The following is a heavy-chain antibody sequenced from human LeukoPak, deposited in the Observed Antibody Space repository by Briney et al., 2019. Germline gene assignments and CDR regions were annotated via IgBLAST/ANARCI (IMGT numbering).Heavy chain of an antibody. CDR3: ARDGAAAGTYFVL. D-gene: IGHD6-13*01. V-gene: IGHV3-7*01. Sequence: GGPLRLSCAASGFIFSDYLVNWVRQAPGKGQGGVASIREDGSEKTYVDSVKGRFTISRDNTKNALYLQMSSLTRGDTGIYLCARDGAAAGTYFVLGGEGTRVTVSS. CDR2: IREDGSEK. CDR1: GFIFSDYL. J-gene: IGHJ4*01.